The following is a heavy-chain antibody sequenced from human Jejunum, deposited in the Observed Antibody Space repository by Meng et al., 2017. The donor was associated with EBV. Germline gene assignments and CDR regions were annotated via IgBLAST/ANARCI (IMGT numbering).Heavy chain of an antibody. CDR3: VRDVRRPFDY. J-gene: IGHJ4*02. Sequence: CLGISCVASSISVHCCWMHWVAETALKGMVCISRIKEDGYHPDYASPVKGRFTISRDKSKQTLSIETNSLRVEDTAVYDWVRDVRRPFDYWGQGTLVTVSS. CDR1: SISVHCCW. CDR2: IKEDGYHP. D-gene: IGHD6-25*01. V-gene: IGHV3-74*01.